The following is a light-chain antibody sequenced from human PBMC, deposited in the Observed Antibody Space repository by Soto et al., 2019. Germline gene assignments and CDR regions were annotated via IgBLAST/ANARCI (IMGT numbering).Light chain of an antibody. CDR3: QQSYSTPYT. CDR1: QGISSY. Sequence: DIQMTQSPSSLFASVGDRVTITCRASQGISSYLNWYQQKPGKAPNLLIYAASSLQSGVPSRFSGSGSGTDFTLTISSLQPEDFATYYCQQSYSTPYTFGQGTKLEIK. J-gene: IGKJ2*01. V-gene: IGKV1-39*01. CDR2: AAS.